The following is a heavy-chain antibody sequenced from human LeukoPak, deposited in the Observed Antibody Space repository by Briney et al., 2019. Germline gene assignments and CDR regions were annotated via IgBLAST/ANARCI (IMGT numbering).Heavy chain of an antibody. CDR3: ARLHGYCSSTSCYGYFDY. CDR1: GFTFSSYS. Sequence: GGSLRLSCAASGFTFSSYSMNSVRQAPGKGLEWVSSISSSSSYIYYADSAKGRFTISRDNAKNSLYLQMNSLRAEDTAVYYCARLHGYCSSTSCYGYFDYWGQGTLVTVSS. CDR2: ISSSSSYI. J-gene: IGHJ4*02. V-gene: IGHV3-21*01. D-gene: IGHD2-2*03.